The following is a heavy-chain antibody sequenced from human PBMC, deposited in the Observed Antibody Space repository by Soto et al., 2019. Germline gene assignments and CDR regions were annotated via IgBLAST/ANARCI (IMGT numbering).Heavy chain of an antibody. J-gene: IGHJ6*02. CDR1: GFTFSSYS. Sequence: GGSLRLSCAASGFTFSSYSMNWVRQAPGKGLEWVSYISSSSSTIYYADSVKGRFTISRDNAKNSLYLQMNSLRDEDTAVYYCARDRYCSSTSGYRRGLLGYYYGMDVWGQGTTVTVSS. CDR2: ISSSSSTI. D-gene: IGHD2-2*02. CDR3: ARDRYCSSTSGYRRGLLGYYYGMDV. V-gene: IGHV3-48*02.